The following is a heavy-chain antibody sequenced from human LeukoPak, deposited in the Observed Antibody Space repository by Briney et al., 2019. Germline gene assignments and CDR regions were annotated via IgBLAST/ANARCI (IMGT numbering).Heavy chain of an antibody. CDR1: GFTFDDYA. CDR3: AKDILRFLEWWAFDI. D-gene: IGHD3-3*01. J-gene: IGHJ3*02. V-gene: IGHV3-9*01. Sequence: GRSLRLSCAASGFTFDDYAMHWVRQAPGKGLEWVSGISWNCGSIGYADSVKGRFTISRDNAKNSLYLQMNSLRAEDTALYYCAKDILRFLEWWAFDIWGQGTMVTVSS. CDR2: ISWNCGSI.